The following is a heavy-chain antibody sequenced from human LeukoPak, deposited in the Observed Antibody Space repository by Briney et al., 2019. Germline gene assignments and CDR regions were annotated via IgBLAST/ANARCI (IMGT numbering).Heavy chain of an antibody. CDR2: IATYNGKT. J-gene: IGHJ4*02. CDR1: GYTVTRYG. V-gene: IGHV1-18*01. Sequence: ASVKVSCKASGYTVTRYGISWMRQAPGQGLEWMGWIATYNGKTSYGQRFQGRVTMTTDTSTSTAYMELRSLRSDDTAVYYCAARSGELPFYFDYWGQGTLVTVSS. CDR3: AARSGELPFYFDY. D-gene: IGHD1-26*01.